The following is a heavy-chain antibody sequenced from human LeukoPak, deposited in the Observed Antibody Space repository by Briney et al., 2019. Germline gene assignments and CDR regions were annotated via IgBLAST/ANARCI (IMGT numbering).Heavy chain of an antibody. J-gene: IGHJ6*03. D-gene: IGHD1-26*01. CDR1: GYTFTSYG. Sequence: SVKVSCKASGYTFTSYGISWVRQAPGQGLEWMEGIIPIFGTANYAQKFQGRVTITADESTSTAYMELSSLRSEDTAVYYCARCNSGSYTPPDYYYYYMDVWGKGTTVTISS. CDR2: IIPIFGTA. V-gene: IGHV1-69*13. CDR3: ARCNSGSYTPPDYYYYYMDV.